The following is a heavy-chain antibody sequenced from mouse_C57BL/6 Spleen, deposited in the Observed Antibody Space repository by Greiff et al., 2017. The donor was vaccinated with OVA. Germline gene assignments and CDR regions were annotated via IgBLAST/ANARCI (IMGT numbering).Heavy chain of an antibody. D-gene: IGHD3-2*02. CDR3: ARGTAQASTFDY. J-gene: IGHJ2*01. Sequence: EVQLVESGPGLVKPSQSLSFTCSVTGYSITSGYYWNWIRQFPGNILEWMGYISYDGSNNYNPSLKNRISITRDTSKNQFFLKLNSMTTEDTATYYCARGTAQASTFDYWGQGTTLTVSS. CDR1: GYSITSGYY. V-gene: IGHV3-6*01. CDR2: ISYDGSN.